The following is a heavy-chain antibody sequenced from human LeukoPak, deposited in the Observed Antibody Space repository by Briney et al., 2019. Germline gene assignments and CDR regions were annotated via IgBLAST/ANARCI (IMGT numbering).Heavy chain of an antibody. V-gene: IGHV3-33*08. CDR1: GFTFSSYS. CDR3: ARDRNIVVVPAAPDY. Sequence: GGSLRLSCAASGFTFSSYSMNWVRQAPGKGLEWVAVIWYDGSNKYYADSVKGRFTISRDNSKNTLYLQMNSLRAEDTAVYYCARDRNIVVVPAAPDYWGQGTLVTVSS. CDR2: IWYDGSNK. J-gene: IGHJ4*02. D-gene: IGHD2-2*01.